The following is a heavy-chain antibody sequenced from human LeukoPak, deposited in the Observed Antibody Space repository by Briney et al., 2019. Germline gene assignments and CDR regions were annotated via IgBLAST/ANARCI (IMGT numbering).Heavy chain of an antibody. CDR2: ISYDGRDI. D-gene: IGHD2-8*02. J-gene: IGHJ4*02. Sequence: GGSLRLSCAASGFMFSNYGLHWVRQAPGEGLEWVSLISYDGRDIQYAHSVKGRFTISRDNSKNTLYLQMNSLRAEDTAVYYCARDSLLSPGTGGSLDYWGQGTLVTVSS. V-gene: IGHV3-30*04. CDR3: ARDSLLSPGTGGSLDY. CDR1: GFMFSNYG.